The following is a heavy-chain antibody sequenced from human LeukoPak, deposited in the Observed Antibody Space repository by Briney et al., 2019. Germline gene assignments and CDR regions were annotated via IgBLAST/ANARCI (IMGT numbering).Heavy chain of an antibody. J-gene: IGHJ5*02. CDR3: ARHGGSYSPLDP. CDR2: IYSSGTT. V-gene: IGHV4-4*09. CDR1: GGSISSFF. Sequence: SETLSLTCTVSGGSISSFFWSWIRQPPGKGLEWIGYIYSSGTTNYNPSLKSRVTISVDTSKNQFSLKLSSVTAADMAVYYCARHGGSYSPLDPWGQGTLVTVSS. D-gene: IGHD1-26*01.